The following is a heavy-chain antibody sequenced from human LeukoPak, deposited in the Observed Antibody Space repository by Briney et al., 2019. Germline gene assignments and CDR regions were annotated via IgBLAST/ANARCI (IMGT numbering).Heavy chain of an antibody. J-gene: IGHJ3*02. CDR3: ARGYGGTRGGAFDI. D-gene: IGHD4-23*01. CDR1: GFTFSSYG. V-gene: IGHV3-21*01. CDR2: ISSSSSYI. Sequence: GGSLRLSCAASGFTFSSYGMNWVRQAPGKGLEWVSSISSSSSYIYYADSVKGRFTISRDNAKNSLYLQMNSLRAEDTAVYYCARGYGGTRGGAFDIWGQGTMVTVSS.